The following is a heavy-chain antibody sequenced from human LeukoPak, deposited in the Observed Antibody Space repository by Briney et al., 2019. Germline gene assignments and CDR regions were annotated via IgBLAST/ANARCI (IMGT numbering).Heavy chain of an antibody. J-gene: IGHJ6*02. D-gene: IGHD1-14*01. CDR2: IKQDGSEK. CDR1: GFTFSSYW. Sequence: GGSLRLSCAASGFTFSSYWMSWVRQAPGKGLEWVANIKQDGSEKYYVDSVKGRFTISRDNAKNSPYLQMNSLRAEDTAVYYCARAPDEPYYYYYGMDVWGQGTTVTVSS. CDR3: ARAPDEPYYYYYGMDV. V-gene: IGHV3-7*01.